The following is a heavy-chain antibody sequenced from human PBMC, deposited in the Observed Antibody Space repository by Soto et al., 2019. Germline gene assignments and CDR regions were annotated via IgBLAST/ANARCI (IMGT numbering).Heavy chain of an antibody. J-gene: IGHJ6*02. V-gene: IGHV4-59*01. CDR3: AKVSSSPPGPRYSYGSYYYYYGMDV. CDR2: IYYSGST. CDR1: GGSISSYY. Sequence: SETLSLTCTVSGGSISSYYWSWIRQPPGKGLEWIGYIYYSGSTNYNPSLKSRVTISVDTSKNQFSLKLSSVTAADTAVYYCAKVSSSPPGPRYSYGSYYYYYGMDVWGQGTTVTVSS. D-gene: IGHD5-18*01.